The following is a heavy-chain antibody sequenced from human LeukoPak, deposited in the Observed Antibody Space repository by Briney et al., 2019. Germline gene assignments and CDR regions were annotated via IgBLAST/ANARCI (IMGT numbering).Heavy chain of an antibody. CDR3: ARNWGAGHPINFDY. V-gene: IGHV1-18*01. Sequence: ASVKVSCKASGYTFTSYGISWVRQAPGQGLEWMGWISAYNGNTNYAQKFQGRVTMTTDTSTNTAYMDLRRLRSDDTAVYYCARNWGAGHPINFDYWGQGTLVTVSS. CDR2: ISAYNGNT. J-gene: IGHJ4*02. CDR1: GYTFTSYG. D-gene: IGHD3-16*01.